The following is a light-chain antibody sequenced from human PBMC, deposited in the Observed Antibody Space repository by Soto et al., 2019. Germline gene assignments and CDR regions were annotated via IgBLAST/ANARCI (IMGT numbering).Light chain of an antibody. CDR3: QQYNSYSTWT. Sequence: AIQLTQSPSSLSASVGDRVTITCRSSQGISSALAWYQQKPGKAPKLLIYDASSLESGVPSRFSGSGSGTDFTLTISSLQPDDFATYYCQQYNSYSTWTFGQGTKVDIK. V-gene: IGKV1-13*02. CDR1: QGISSA. CDR2: DAS. J-gene: IGKJ1*01.